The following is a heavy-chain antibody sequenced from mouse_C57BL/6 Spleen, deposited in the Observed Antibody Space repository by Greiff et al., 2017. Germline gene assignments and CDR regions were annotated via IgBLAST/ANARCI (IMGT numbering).Heavy chain of an antibody. CDR2: IRNKANGYTT. V-gene: IGHV7-3*01. Sequence: EVMLVESGGGLVQPGGSLSLSCAASGFTFTDYYMSWVRQPPGKALEWLGFIRNKANGYTTEYSASVKGRFTISRDNSQSILYLQMNALRAEDSATYYGARYYRPWTLFDYWGQGTTLTVSS. CDR3: ARYYRPWTLFDY. J-gene: IGHJ2*01. CDR1: GFTFTDYY.